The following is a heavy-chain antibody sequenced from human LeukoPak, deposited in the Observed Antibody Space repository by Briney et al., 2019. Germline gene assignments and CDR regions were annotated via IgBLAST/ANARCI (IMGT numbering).Heavy chain of an antibody. CDR2: IYYSGST. CDR3: ASSSSGWWYFDY. D-gene: IGHD6-6*01. CDR1: GGSIGSSSYY. Sequence: SETLSLTCTVSGGSIGSSSYYWGWIRQPPGKGLEWIGSIYYSGSTYYNPSLKSRVTISVDTSKNQFSLKLSSVTAADTAVYYCASSSSGWWYFDYWGQGTLVTVSS. J-gene: IGHJ4*02. V-gene: IGHV4-39*07.